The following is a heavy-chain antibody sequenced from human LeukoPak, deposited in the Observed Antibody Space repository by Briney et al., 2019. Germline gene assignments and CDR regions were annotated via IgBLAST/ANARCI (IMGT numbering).Heavy chain of an antibody. CDR2: IHYSGST. CDR1: GGSISSGDYY. J-gene: IGHJ4*02. CDR3: ARYDDSSGLVDY. V-gene: IGHV4-30-4*01. Sequence: TSQTLSLTCTVSGGSISSGDYYWSWIRQPPGKGLEWIGYIHYSGSTYYNPSLKSRVTISVDTSKNQFSLKLSSVTAADTAVYYCARYDDSSGLVDYWGQGTLVTVSS. D-gene: IGHD3-22*01.